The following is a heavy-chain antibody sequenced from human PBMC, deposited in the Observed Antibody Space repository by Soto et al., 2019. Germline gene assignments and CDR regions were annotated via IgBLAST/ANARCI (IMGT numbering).Heavy chain of an antibody. J-gene: IGHJ4*02. CDR2: IYYSGST. D-gene: IGHD6-19*01. V-gene: IGHV4-39*01. CDR3: ARFSGWYGALDY. CDR1: GGSISSSSYY. Sequence: QLQLQESGPGLVKPSETLSLTCTVSGGSISSSSYYWGWIRQPPGKGLEWIGSIYYSGSTYYNPSLKSRVTISVDTSKNQFSLKLSSVTAADTAVYYCARFSGWYGALDYWGQGTLVTVSS.